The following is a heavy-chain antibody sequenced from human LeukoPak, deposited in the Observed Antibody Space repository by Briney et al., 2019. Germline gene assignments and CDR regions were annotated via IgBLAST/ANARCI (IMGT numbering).Heavy chain of an antibody. V-gene: IGHV4-39*01. CDR1: GGSIRSRDYY. J-gene: IGHJ3*02. Sequence: SETLSLTCTVSGGSIRSRDYYWGWIRQPPVKGLEWIGNIYYLGRTYYNPSLKSRVTLSVDTSKNQFSLKLNSVTAADTAVYYCARRNDFGIWGQGTMVTVSS. CDR3: ARRNDFGI. CDR2: IYYLGRT.